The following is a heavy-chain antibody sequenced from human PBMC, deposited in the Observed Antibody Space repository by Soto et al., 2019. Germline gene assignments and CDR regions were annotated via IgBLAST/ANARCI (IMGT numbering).Heavy chain of an antibody. Sequence: SGESLKISCKGSGYSFTSYWIGWVRQMPGKGLEWMGIIYPGDSDTRYSPSFQGQVTISADKSISTAYLQWSSLEASDTAMYYCARGIIVGGYYFDYWGQGTLVTVSS. J-gene: IGHJ4*02. V-gene: IGHV5-51*01. D-gene: IGHD1-26*01. CDR3: ARGIIVGGYYFDY. CDR1: GYSFTSYW. CDR2: IYPGDSDT.